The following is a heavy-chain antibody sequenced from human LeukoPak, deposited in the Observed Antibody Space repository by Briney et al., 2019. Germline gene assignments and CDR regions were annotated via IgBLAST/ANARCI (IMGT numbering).Heavy chain of an antibody. Sequence: SDTLSLTCTVSGGSISSYYWSWIRQPPGKGLEWIGYIYYSGSTNYNPSLKSRVTISVDTSKNQFSLKLSSVTAADTAVYYCARRYSSPSRWFDPWGQGTLVTVSS. CDR2: IYYSGST. D-gene: IGHD6-13*01. V-gene: IGHV4-59*01. CDR3: ARRYSSPSRWFDP. CDR1: GGSISSYY. J-gene: IGHJ5*02.